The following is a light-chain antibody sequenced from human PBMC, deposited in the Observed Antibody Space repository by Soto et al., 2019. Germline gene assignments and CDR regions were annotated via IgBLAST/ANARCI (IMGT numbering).Light chain of an antibody. CDR2: NDG. J-gene: IGLJ2*01. CDR1: NIGGKS. CDR3: QVWGSNADPYVV. V-gene: IGLV3-21*04. Sequence: SCELTQPPSVSVDPGETATITCGGDNIGGKSVHWYQRKPGQAPLLIIYNDGDRPSGIPERFSGSNSGNTATLTVSRVEAGDEADYYCQVWGSNADPYVVFGGGTKGTVL.